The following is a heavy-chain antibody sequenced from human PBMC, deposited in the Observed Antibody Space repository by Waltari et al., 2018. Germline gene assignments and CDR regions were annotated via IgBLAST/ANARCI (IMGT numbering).Heavy chain of an antibody. D-gene: IGHD2-21*02. J-gene: IGHJ4*02. Sequence: EVQLVESGGGLVQPGRSLRLSCAASGFTFDDYAMHWVRQAPGKGLEWVSGIRWNSVSIGYADSVKGRFTISRDNAKNTLYLQMNSLRAEDTAVYYCAKGSIFSGGGDCYIDYWGQGTLVTVSS. CDR2: IRWNSVSI. V-gene: IGHV3-9*01. CDR3: AKGSIFSGGGDCYIDY. CDR1: GFTFDDYA.